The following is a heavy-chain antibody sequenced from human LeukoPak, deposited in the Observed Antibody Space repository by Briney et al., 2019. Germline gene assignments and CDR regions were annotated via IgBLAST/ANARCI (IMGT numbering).Heavy chain of an antibody. V-gene: IGHV3-30*18. CDR2: ISYDGSNK. CDR1: GYTFSNYG. CDR3: AKGPSTDWFFDL. Sequence: GGSLRLSCAASGYTFSNYGMHWVRQAPGKGLEWVSTISYDGSNKFYVDSVKGRFTISRDDSKNTLYLQMNSLRTEDTAMYYCAKGPSTDWFFDLWGRGTLVTVSS. J-gene: IGHJ2*01.